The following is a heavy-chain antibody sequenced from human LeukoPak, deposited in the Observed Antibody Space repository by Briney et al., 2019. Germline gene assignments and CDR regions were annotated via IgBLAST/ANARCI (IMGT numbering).Heavy chain of an antibody. V-gene: IGHV4-39*01. CDR2: IYYSGST. D-gene: IGHD3-22*01. CDR3: ARLPVYYYDSSGPYI. J-gene: IGHJ3*02. Sequence: SETLSLTCTVSGGSISSSSYYWGWIRQPPGKGLEWIGSIYYSGSTYYNPSLKSRATISVDTSKNQFSLKLSSVTAADTAVYYCARLPVYYYDSSGPYIWGQGTMVTVSS. CDR1: GGSISSSSYY.